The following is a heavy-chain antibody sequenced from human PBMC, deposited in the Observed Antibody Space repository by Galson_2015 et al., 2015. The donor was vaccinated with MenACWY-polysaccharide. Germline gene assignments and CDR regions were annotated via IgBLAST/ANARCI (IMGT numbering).Heavy chain of an antibody. D-gene: IGHD1-26*01. CDR2: ISGSGGGT. Sequence: SLRLSCAASGFTLSSYTMSWVRQGPRKGLEWVSTISGSGGGTYYVDSVKGRFSVSRDKSRNTVYLQMNTLRAEDTAVYYCAKTAKVGPNKESHWYFDLWGRGTLVTVSS. V-gene: IGHV3-23*01. CDR1: GFTLSSYT. CDR3: AKTAKVGPNKESHWYFDL. J-gene: IGHJ2*01.